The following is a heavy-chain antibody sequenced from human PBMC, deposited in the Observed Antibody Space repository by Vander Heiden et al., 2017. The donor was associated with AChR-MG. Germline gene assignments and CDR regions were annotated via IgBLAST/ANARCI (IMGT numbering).Heavy chain of an antibody. Sequence: EVQLVQSGAEVKKPGESLKISCKGTGYGFTRYWIGWVRQMPGKGLEWMGIIYPGDSDTRYSPSFQGQVTISADKSITTAYLQWSSLKASDTAMYYCARRSVTMVRGVYFDYWGQGTPVTVSS. J-gene: IGHJ4*02. D-gene: IGHD3-10*01. CDR1: GYGFTRYW. CDR3: ARRSVTMVRGVYFDY. V-gene: IGHV5-51*03. CDR2: IYPGDSDT.